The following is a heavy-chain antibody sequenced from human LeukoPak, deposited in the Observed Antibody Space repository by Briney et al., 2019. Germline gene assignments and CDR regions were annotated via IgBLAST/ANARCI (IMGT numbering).Heavy chain of an antibody. CDR2: IYYSGST. V-gene: IGHV4-39*07. J-gene: IGHJ6*04. CDR3: ARLSPIPATAIPCSMDV. D-gene: IGHD2-2*02. CDR1: GGSISSSSYC. Sequence: PSETLSLTCTVSGGSISSSSYCWGWIREPPGKGLEWIWSIYYSGSTYYNPSLKSRVTISVYTSKTQFSLKLSSVTAADTAVYYCARLSPIPATAIPCSMDVWGKGTTVTISS.